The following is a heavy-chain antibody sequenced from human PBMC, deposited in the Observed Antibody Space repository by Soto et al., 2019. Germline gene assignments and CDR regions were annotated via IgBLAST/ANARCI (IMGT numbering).Heavy chain of an antibody. CDR2: INQDGSES. Sequence: EVQLVESGGGLVQPGGSLRLSCVVSGLAFSSYGMSWVRQAPGKGLEWVANINQDGSESYYVDSVKGRFTISRDNAKNSLYLQMTSLRAEDTAVYYCARPARECNIPGCANWGQGTLVTVSS. V-gene: IGHV3-7*01. J-gene: IGHJ4*02. CDR1: GLAFSSYG. CDR3: ARPARECNIPGCAN. D-gene: IGHD2-2*01.